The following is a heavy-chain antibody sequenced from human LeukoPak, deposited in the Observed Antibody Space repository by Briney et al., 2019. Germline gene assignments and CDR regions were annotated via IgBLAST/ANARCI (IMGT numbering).Heavy chain of an antibody. CDR2: IIPIFGTA. CDR1: GYTFTGYY. V-gene: IGHV1-69*13. CDR3: ARTPGTPTDYGDTYYYYYMDV. D-gene: IGHD4-17*01. Sequence: SVKVSCKASGYTFTGYYMHWVRQAPGQGLEWMGGIIPIFGTANYAQKFQGRVTITADESTSTAYMELSSLRSEDTAVYYCARTPGTPTDYGDTYYYYYMDVWGKGTTVTISS. J-gene: IGHJ6*03.